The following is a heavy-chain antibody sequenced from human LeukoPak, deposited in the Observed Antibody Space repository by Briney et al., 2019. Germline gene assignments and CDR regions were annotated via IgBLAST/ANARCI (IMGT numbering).Heavy chain of an antibody. CDR2: INPNTGGT. CDR3: ARELLPAVTEGWFDP. V-gene: IGHV1-2*02. J-gene: IGHJ5*02. Sequence: ASVKVSCKASGYTFTGYFIHWVRQAPGQGLDWMGWINPNTGGTNYAQKFQGRVTMTRDTSISTAYMELSSLTSDDTAVYYCARELLPAVTEGWFDPWGRGTLVTVSS. D-gene: IGHD2-2*01. CDR1: GYTFTGYF.